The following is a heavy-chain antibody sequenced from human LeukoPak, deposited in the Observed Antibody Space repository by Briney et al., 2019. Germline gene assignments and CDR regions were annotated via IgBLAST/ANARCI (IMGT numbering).Heavy chain of an antibody. CDR1: GYTFTNYG. CDR3: ARDHGYYGSGSPIR. V-gene: IGHV1-18*01. J-gene: IGHJ4*02. Sequence: GASVKVSCKASGYTFTNYGISWVRQAPGQGLEWMGWINAYNGNTNYAQKFQARVTMTTDTSTSTTYMELSSLRAEDTAVYYCARDHGYYGSGSPIRWGQGTLVTVSS. D-gene: IGHD3-10*01. CDR2: INAYNGNT.